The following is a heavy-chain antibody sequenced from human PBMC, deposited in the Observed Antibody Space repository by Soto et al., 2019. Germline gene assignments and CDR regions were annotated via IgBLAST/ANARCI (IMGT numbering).Heavy chain of an antibody. D-gene: IGHD3-10*01. V-gene: IGHV4-59*01. Sequence: SETLSRTCSVSGGSMSEYFWSCIRQSPWKGLEWIVYIYYLGSTDYNPSLKSRVTISVATSKRQFSLRLTSVTAADTAVYYCARDGYDGSGSPYPAYGGTGNQVT. CDR1: GGSMSEYF. CDR3: ARDGYDGSGSPYPAY. J-gene: IGHJ4*02. CDR2: IYYLGST.